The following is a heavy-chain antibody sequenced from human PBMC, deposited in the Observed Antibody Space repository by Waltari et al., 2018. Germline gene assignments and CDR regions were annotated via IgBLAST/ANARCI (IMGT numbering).Heavy chain of an antibody. D-gene: IGHD1-26*01. CDR1: GFTFSSYA. CDR3: ARTRELLGAIDY. J-gene: IGHJ4*02. V-gene: IGHV3-30-3*01. Sequence: QVQLVESGGGVVQPGRSLRLSCAASGFTFSSYAMHWVRQAPGKGREVVAVIAYEGSNKYYADSVKGRFTISRDNSKNALYLQMNSLRAEDTAVYYCARTRELLGAIDYWGQGTLVTVSS. CDR2: IAYEGSNK.